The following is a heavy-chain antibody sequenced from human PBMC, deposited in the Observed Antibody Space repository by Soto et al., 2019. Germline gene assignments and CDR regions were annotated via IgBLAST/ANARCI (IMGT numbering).Heavy chain of an antibody. J-gene: IGHJ4*02. D-gene: IGHD6-19*01. CDR2: ISGNGGST. CDR1: GFTFSSYA. V-gene: IGHV3-23*01. CDR3: AKTHSSGPRGYFDY. Sequence: EVQLLESGGGLVQPGGTLRRSCAAAGFTFSSYAMSWVRQAPGKGLEWVSAISGNGGSTYYADSVKGRFTISRDNSKNTLYLQMNSLRAEDTAVYYCAKTHSSGPRGYFDYWGQGTLVTVSS.